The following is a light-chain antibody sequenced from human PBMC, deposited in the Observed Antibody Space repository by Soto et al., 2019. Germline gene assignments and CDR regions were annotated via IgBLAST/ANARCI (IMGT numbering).Light chain of an antibody. CDR1: SSGIGDYDY. CDR3: TSYATGNTRV. CDR2: EVS. Sequence: QSVLTQPASVSGSPGQSITISCTGSSSGIGDYDYVSWYQQHPGKAPKVLISEVSNRPSGVSNRFSGSKSGNTASLTISGLQAEDEADYYCTSYATGNTRVFGTGTKVTVL. J-gene: IGLJ1*01. V-gene: IGLV2-14*01.